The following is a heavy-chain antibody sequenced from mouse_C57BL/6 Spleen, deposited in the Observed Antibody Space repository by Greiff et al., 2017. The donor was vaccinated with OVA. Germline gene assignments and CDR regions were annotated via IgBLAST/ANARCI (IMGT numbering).Heavy chain of an antibody. CDR1: GFSFTSYG. J-gene: IGHJ4*01. CDR2: IWGGGST. Sequence: QVQLKQSGPGLVAPSQSLSITCTVSGFSFTSYGVAWVRQPPGKGLEWLGVIWGGGSTNYNSALMSRLSISKDNSKNQVFLEKNRLQTDDTAMYYCAKHDYYGSSHAMDYWGQGTSVTVSS. CDR3: AKHDYYGSSHAMDY. V-gene: IGHV2-9*01. D-gene: IGHD1-1*01.